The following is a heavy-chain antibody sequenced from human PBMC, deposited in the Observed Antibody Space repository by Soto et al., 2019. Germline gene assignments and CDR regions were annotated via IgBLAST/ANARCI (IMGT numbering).Heavy chain of an antibody. CDR2: MYDSGST. Sequence: PSETLSLTCTLSGGSISSYHWSWIRQPPGKGLEWIGHMYDSGSTNYNPSLKSRVTISIDASKNQFSLKLSSVTAADTAVYYCASEFLYSGYDSQNTNWFDPWGQGTLVTVSS. J-gene: IGHJ5*02. CDR3: ASEFLYSGYDSQNTNWFDP. D-gene: IGHD5-12*01. CDR1: GGSISSYH. V-gene: IGHV4-59*01.